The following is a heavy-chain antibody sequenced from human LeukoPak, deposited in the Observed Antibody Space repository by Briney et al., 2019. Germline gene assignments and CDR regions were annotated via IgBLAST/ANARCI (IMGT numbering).Heavy chain of an antibody. CDR2: IKQDGSEK. CDR1: GFTFSSYA. V-gene: IGHV3-7*04. J-gene: IGHJ4*02. CDR3: ARVREQQLVTYYFDY. D-gene: IGHD6-13*01. Sequence: GGSLRLSCAASGFTFSSYAMSWVRQAPGKGLEWVANIKQDGSEKYYVDSVKGRFTISRDNAKNSLYLQMNSLRAEDKAVYYCARVREQQLVTYYFDYWGQGTLVTVSS.